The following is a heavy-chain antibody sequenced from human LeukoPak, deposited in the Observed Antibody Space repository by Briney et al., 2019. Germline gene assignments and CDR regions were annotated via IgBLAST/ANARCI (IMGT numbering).Heavy chain of an antibody. J-gene: IGHJ4*02. CDR3: ARDREAARPLSFDY. CDR1: GFTFSSYA. V-gene: IGHV3-30*01. CDR2: ISYDGSNK. Sequence: GGSLRLSCAASGFTFSSYAMHWVRQAPGKGLEGVAVISYDGSNKYYADSVKGRFTISRDNSKNTLYLQMNSLRAEDTAVYYCARDREAARPLSFDYWGQGTLVTVSS. D-gene: IGHD6-6*01.